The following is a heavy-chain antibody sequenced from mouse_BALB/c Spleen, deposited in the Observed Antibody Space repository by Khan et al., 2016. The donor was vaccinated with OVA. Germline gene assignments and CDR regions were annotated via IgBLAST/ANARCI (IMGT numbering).Heavy chain of an antibody. Sequence: EVQLQESGPGLVKPSQSLSLTCTFTGYSITSGYAWNWIRQFPGNKLEWMGYISYIGVTSYTPSLKSQISITRDTSKNQFFLQLNSVTTEDTATYYCARGNYYGYYFDYWGQGTTLTVSS. CDR1: GYSITSGYA. J-gene: IGHJ2*01. V-gene: IGHV3-2*02. CDR3: ARGNYYGYYFDY. D-gene: IGHD1-1*01. CDR2: ISYIGVT.